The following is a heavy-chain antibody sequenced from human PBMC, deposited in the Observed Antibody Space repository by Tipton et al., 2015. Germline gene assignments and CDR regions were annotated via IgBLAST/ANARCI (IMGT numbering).Heavy chain of an antibody. Sequence: TLSLTCTVSGDSISSGGYYWTWIRQHPVRGLEWIGYIYYSGSTNYNPSLKSRVTISVDASKSQFSLRLSSVTAADTAVYYCARGGWSLDYWGQGTLVTVSS. D-gene: IGHD2-15*01. V-gene: IGHV4-61*08. J-gene: IGHJ4*02. CDR3: ARGGWSLDY. CDR1: GDSISSGGYY. CDR2: IYYSGST.